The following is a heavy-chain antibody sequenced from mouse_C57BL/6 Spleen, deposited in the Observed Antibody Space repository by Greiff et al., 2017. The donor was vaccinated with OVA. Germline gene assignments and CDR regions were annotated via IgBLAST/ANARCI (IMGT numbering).Heavy chain of an antibody. CDR2: IWRGGST. CDR3: ARELYDYDAWFAY. CDR1: GFSLTSYG. Sequence: QVQLKESGPGLVQPSQSLSITCTVSGFSLTSYGVHWVRQSPGKGLEWLGVIWRGGSTDYNAAFISRLGISKDNSKSQVFFKMNSLQADDTAIYYCARELYDYDAWFAYWGQGTLVTVSA. D-gene: IGHD2-4*01. J-gene: IGHJ3*01. V-gene: IGHV2-2*01.